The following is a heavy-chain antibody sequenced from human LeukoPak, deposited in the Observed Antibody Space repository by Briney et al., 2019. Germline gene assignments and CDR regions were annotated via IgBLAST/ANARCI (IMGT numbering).Heavy chain of an antibody. CDR2: IYYSGST. V-gene: IGHV4-39*01. J-gene: IGHJ4*02. CDR3: AGGIAAAGPSFDY. D-gene: IGHD6-13*01. Sequence: PSETLSLTCSVSTDSTNTYYWGWIRQPPGKGLEWIGSIYYSGSTYYNPSLKSRVTISVDTSKNQFSLKLSSVTAADTAVYYCAGGIAAAGPSFDYWGQGTLVTVSS. CDR1: TDSTNTYY.